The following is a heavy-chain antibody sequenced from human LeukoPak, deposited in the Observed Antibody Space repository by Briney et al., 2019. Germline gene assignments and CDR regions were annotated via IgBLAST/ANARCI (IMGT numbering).Heavy chain of an antibody. CDR3: ARGVTVPVSGKTGGNSGGYFDY. CDR1: GGTFSSYA. CDR2: IIPIFGTA. V-gene: IGHV1-69*05. D-gene: IGHD4-23*01. Sequence: ASVKVSCKASGGTFSSYAISWVRQAPGQGLEWMGGIIPIFGTANYAQKFQGRVTITTDESTSTAYMELSSLRSEDTAVYYCARGVTVPVSGKTGGNSGGYFDYWGQGTLVTVSS. J-gene: IGHJ4*02.